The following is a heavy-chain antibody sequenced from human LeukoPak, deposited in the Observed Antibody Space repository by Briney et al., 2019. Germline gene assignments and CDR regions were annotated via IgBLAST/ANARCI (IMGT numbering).Heavy chain of an antibody. J-gene: IGHJ4*02. CDR3: ARVLYPTYYDYVWGSYKLTVFDY. CDR2: ISAYNGNT. D-gene: IGHD3-16*01. CDR1: GYTFTSYG. V-gene: IGHV1-18*01. Sequence: ASVKVSCKASGYTFTSYGISWVRQAPGQGLDWMGWISAYNGNTNYAQKLQGRVTMTTDTSTSTAYMELRSLRSDDTAVYYCARVLYPTYYDYVWGSYKLTVFDYWGQGTLVTVSS.